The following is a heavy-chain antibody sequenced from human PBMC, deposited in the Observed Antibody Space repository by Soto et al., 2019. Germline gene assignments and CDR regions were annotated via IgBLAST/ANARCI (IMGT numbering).Heavy chain of an antibody. D-gene: IGHD3-3*01. Sequence: ASVKVSCKASGYTFTSYYMHCVRQAPGQRLEWMGWINASNGNTKYAQKFQGRVTITRDTSASTAYMELSSLRSEDTAVYYCARDRISYYYYGMDVWGQGTTVTVSS. V-gene: IGHV1-3*01. J-gene: IGHJ6*02. CDR1: GYTFTSYY. CDR3: ARDRISYYYYGMDV. CDR2: INASNGNT.